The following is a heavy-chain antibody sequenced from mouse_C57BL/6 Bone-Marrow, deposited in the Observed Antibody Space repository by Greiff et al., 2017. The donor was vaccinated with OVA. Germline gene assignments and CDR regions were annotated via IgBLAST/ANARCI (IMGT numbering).Heavy chain of an antibody. CDR1: GFTFSSYA. Sequence: EVMLVESGGGLVKPGGSLKLSCAASGFTFSSYAMSWVRQTPEKRLEWVATISDGGSYTYYPDNVKGRFTISRDTAKNNLYLQMSHLKSEDTAMYYYARGNYSNYVAMDYWGQGTSVTVSS. CDR3: ARGNYSNYVAMDY. J-gene: IGHJ4*01. CDR2: ISDGGSYT. D-gene: IGHD2-5*01. V-gene: IGHV5-4*03.